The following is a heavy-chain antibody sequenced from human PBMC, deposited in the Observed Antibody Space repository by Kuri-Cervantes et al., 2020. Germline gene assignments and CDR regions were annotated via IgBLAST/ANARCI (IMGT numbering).Heavy chain of an antibody. CDR1: GYTFTGYY. Sequence: ASVKVSCKASGYTFTGYYMHWVRQAPGQGLEWMGIINPSGGSTSYAQKFQGRVTMTRDTSTSTVYMELSSLRSEDTAVYYCARELDYYGSGSYYMGDHWGQGTLVTVSS. D-gene: IGHD3-10*01. V-gene: IGHV1-46*01. CDR3: ARELDYYGSGSYYMGDH. CDR2: INPSGGST. J-gene: IGHJ5*02.